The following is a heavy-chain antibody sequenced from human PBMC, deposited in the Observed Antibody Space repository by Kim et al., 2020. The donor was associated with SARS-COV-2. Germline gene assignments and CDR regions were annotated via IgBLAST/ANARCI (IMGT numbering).Heavy chain of an antibody. V-gene: IGHV4-34*01. CDR2: IDQSGVT. Sequence: SETLSLTCAVYIGTFSGHSWNWIRQTPGQGLEWIGEIDQSGVTNYNPSLKSRVTISVATSKNQFSLRLSSVTAADTGVYYCVRRSAGVDYWGQGTLVTV. J-gene: IGHJ4*02. CDR1: IGTFSGHS. CDR3: VRRSAGVDY.